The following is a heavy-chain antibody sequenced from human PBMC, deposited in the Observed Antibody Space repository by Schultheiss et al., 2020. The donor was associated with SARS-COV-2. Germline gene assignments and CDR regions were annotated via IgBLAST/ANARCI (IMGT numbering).Heavy chain of an antibody. CDR2: IYWDDDK. V-gene: IGHV2-5*02. CDR3: AHKNSSSSHQRSYYCDY. Sequence: SGPTLVKPTQTLTLTCTFSGFSLSTNGVGVGWIRQPPGKALEWLALIYWDDDKRYSTSLKSRLTITKDTSKNQVVLTMTNRDPVDTATYYCAHKNSSSSHQRSYYCDYWGQGSLVTVSS. J-gene: IGHJ4*02. CDR1: GFSLSTNGVG. D-gene: IGHD6-6*01.